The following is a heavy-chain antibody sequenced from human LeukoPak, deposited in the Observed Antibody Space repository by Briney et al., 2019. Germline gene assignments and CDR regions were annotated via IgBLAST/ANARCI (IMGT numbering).Heavy chain of an antibody. Sequence: PSETLSLTCAVSGGSISSNSYYWGWIRQPPGKGLEWIGSIYYSGSTYYNPSLKSRVTISVDTSKNQFSLKLSSVTAADTAVYYCARVPYRRYSSGWSSGRYYFDYWGQGTLVTVSS. J-gene: IGHJ4*02. CDR3: ARVPYRRYSSGWSSGRYYFDY. CDR2: IYYSGST. CDR1: GGSISSNSYY. V-gene: IGHV4-39*01. D-gene: IGHD6-19*01.